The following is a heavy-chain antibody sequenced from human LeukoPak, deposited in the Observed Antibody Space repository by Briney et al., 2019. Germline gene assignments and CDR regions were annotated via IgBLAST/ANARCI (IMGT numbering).Heavy chain of an antibody. Sequence: GGSLRLSCAASGFTFSSYEMNWVRQASGRGPEWVSYIHISGSPIYYADSVKGRFTISRDNAKNSLFLQMNSLRAEDTAIYYCARANGGYSYGYPDYWGQGTLVTVSS. CDR1: GFTFSSYE. J-gene: IGHJ4*02. V-gene: IGHV3-48*03. CDR3: ARANGGYSYGYPDY. D-gene: IGHD5-18*01. CDR2: IHISGSPI.